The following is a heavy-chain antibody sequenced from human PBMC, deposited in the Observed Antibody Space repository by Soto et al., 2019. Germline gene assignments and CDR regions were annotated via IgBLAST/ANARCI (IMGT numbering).Heavy chain of an antibody. CDR3: ARVERGTATTVVDAFDI. CDR1: GGFVSSGSYY. CDR2: MSHSGAT. Sequence: QVQLQQWGAGLLKPSETLSLTCAVYGGFVSSGSYYWSWIRQPPGKGLEWIGEMSHSGATHCNQSLKSRVTISVDTSKNQFSLKMSSVTAADTALYYCARVERGTATTVVDAFDIWGPGTMVTVSS. J-gene: IGHJ3*02. V-gene: IGHV4-34*01. D-gene: IGHD1-1*01.